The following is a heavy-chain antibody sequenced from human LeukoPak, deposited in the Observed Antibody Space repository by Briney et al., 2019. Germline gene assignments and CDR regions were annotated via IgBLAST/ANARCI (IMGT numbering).Heavy chain of an antibody. Sequence: SETLSLTCTVSGASISSNNYYWGWVRQPPGKGLEWIGNIYSSGNTYYNASLKSRVTIYIDTSKNQFSLRLSSVTAADTAMYYCAKSGGYGLIDYWGQGTLVTVSS. D-gene: IGHD1-26*01. V-gene: IGHV4-39*01. J-gene: IGHJ4*02. CDR1: GASISSNNYY. CDR3: AKSGGYGLIDY. CDR2: IYSSGNT.